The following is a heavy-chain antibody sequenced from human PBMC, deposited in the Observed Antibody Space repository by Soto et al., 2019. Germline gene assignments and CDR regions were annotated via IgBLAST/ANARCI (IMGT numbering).Heavy chain of an antibody. CDR3: ARSRYYYDSSGYYYSYYYYGMDV. Sequence: PGESLKISCKGSGYSFTSYWISWVRQMPGKGLEWMGRIDPSDSYTNYSPSFQGHVTISADKSISTAYLQWSSLKASDTAMYYCARSRYYYDSSGYYYSYYYYGMDVWGQGTTVTVSS. D-gene: IGHD3-22*01. V-gene: IGHV5-10-1*01. CDR1: GYSFTSYW. CDR2: IDPSDSYT. J-gene: IGHJ6*02.